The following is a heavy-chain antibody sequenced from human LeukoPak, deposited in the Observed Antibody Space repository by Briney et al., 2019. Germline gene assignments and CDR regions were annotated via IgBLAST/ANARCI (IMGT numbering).Heavy chain of an antibody. V-gene: IGHV3-7*01. CDR1: GFTFGDFW. D-gene: IGHD4/OR15-4a*01. CDR3: ARGPFGANLDY. CDR2: IKTDGTGK. Sequence: PGGSLRLSCATPGFTFGDFWMTWVRQAPGKGLEWVARIKTDGTGKFYVDSVRGRFAISRDNGKNLLYLQMNSLGVEDAAVYYCARGPFGANLDYWGQGTLVTVSS. J-gene: IGHJ4*02.